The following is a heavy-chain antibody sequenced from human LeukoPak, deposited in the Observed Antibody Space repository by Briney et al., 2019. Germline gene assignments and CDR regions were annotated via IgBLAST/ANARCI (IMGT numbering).Heavy chain of an antibody. CDR3: AKIYYDSSGYDYFDY. V-gene: IGHV3-23*01. CDR1: GFTFSDYY. D-gene: IGHD3-22*01. J-gene: IGHJ4*02. Sequence: GGSLRLSCAASGFTFSDYYMSWIRQAPGKGLEWVSAISGSGGSTYYADSVKGRFTISRDNSKNTLYLQMNSLRAEDTAVYYCAKIYYDSSGYDYFDYWGQGTLVTVST. CDR2: ISGSGGST.